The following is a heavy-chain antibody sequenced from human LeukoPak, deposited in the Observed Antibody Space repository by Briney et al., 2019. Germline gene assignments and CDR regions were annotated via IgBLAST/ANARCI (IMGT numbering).Heavy chain of an antibody. CDR1: GGSFSGYY. V-gene: IGHV4-34*01. Sequence: SETLSLTCAVYGGSFSGYYWSWIRQPPGKGLEWIGEINHSGSTNYNPSLKSRVTISVDTSKNQFSLKLSSVTAADTAVYYCARLQYSSSSANFDYWGQGTLVTVSS. CDR3: ARLQYSSSSANFDY. J-gene: IGHJ4*02. CDR2: INHSGST. D-gene: IGHD6-6*01.